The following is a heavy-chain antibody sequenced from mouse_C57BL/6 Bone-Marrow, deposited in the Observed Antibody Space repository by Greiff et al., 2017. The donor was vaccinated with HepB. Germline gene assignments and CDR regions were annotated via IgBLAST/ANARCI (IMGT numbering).Heavy chain of an antibody. Sequence: ESGPGLVKPSQSLSLTCSVTGYSITSGYYWNWIRQFPGNKLEWMGYISYDGSNNYNPSLKNRISITRDTSKNQFFLKLNSVTTEDTATYYCARRGYYGRDAMDYWGQGTSVTVSS. D-gene: IGHD1-1*01. CDR1: GYSITSGYY. CDR2: ISYDGSN. J-gene: IGHJ4*01. V-gene: IGHV3-6*01. CDR3: ARRGYYGRDAMDY.